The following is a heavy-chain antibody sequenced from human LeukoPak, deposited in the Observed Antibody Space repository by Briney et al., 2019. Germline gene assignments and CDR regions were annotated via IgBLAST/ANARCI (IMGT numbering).Heavy chain of an antibody. D-gene: IGHD3-22*01. V-gene: IGHV3-53*04. Sequence: GGSLRLSCAASGFTVSSNYMSWVRQAPGKGLEWVSVIYSGGSTYYADSVKGRFTISRHNSKNTLYLQMNSLRAEDTAVYYCARVYRYYDSSGPAAFDIWGQGTMVTVSS. CDR2: IYSGGST. CDR3: ARVYRYYDSSGPAAFDI. J-gene: IGHJ3*02. CDR1: GFTVSSNY.